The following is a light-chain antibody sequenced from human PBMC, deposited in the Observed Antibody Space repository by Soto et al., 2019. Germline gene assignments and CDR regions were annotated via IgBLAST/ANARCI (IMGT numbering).Light chain of an antibody. V-gene: IGKV1-39*01. CDR3: QQSYTNPYI. CDR2: AAS. CDR1: QSISSY. Sequence: DIQMTQSPSSLSASVGDRVTITCRASQSISSYLNWYQQKPGKAPRLLIYAASSLQSGVSSRFSGSGSWTDFTLTISSLQPEDFAIYYCQQSYTNPYIFGQGTKLEIK. J-gene: IGKJ2*01.